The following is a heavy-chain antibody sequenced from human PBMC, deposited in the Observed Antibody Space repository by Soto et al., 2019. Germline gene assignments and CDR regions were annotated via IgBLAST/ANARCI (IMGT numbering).Heavy chain of an antibody. CDR2: IYPGDSDT. D-gene: IGHD3-22*01. V-gene: IGHV5-51*01. J-gene: IGHJ6*02. CDR1: GYSFTSYL. Sequence: PGESLKISCKGSGYSFTSYLIGWVRQMPGKGLEWMGIIYPGDSDTRYSPSFQGQVTISADKSISTAYLQWSSLKASDTAMYYCARHKYYYDSSGYYYYYGMDVWGQGTTVTVSS. CDR3: ARHKYYYDSSGYYYYYGMDV.